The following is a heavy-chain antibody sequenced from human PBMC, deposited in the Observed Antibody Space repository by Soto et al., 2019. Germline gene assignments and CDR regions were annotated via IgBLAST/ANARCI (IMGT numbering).Heavy chain of an antibody. J-gene: IGHJ4*02. CDR3: ARDPAPSGWYDY. CDR1: GFTFINYW. CDR2: INSDGSST. D-gene: IGHD6-19*01. V-gene: IGHV3-74*01. Sequence: GWSLRLSCASSGFTFINYWMHWVRQVSGKGLVWVSRINSDGSSTSYADSVKGRFTISRDNAKNTLYLQMNSLRAEDTAVYYCARDPAPSGWYDYWGQGTLVTVSS.